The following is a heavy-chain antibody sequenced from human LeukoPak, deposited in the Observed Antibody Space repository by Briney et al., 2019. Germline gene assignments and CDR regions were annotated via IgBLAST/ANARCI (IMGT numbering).Heavy chain of an antibody. CDR2: ISDVGVYT. V-gene: IGHV3-30*18. CDR3: TKDRIATPYYDY. J-gene: IGHJ4*02. CDR1: GFIFSDYG. Sequence: GKSLRLSCAASGFIFSDYGMHWVRQAPGKGLEWVAVISDVGVYTTYADSVKGRITISRDNSKNTLYLQMSSLRPEDTAIYYCTKDRIATPYYDYWGQGTPVTVSS. D-gene: IGHD6-13*01.